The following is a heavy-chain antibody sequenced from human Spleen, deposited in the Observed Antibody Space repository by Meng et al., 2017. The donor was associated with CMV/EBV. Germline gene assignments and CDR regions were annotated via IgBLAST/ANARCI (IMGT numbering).Heavy chain of an antibody. J-gene: IGHJ4*02. CDR3: ARDPYDFWSGNAGYFDY. Sequence: GESLKISCAASGFTFSSYWMSWVRQAPGKGLEWVANIKQDGSEKYYVDSVKGRFTISRDNAKNSLYLQMNSLRAEDTAVYYCARDPYDFWSGNAGYFDYWGQGTLVTVSS. CDR2: IKQDGSEK. V-gene: IGHV3-7*03. CDR1: GFTFSSYW. D-gene: IGHD3-3*01.